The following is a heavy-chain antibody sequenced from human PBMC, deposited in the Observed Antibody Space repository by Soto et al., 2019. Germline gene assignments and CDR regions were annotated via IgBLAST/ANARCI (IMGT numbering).Heavy chain of an antibody. CDR2: VYHSGST. J-gene: IGHJ4*02. Sequence: SETLSLTCTVSGGSVSSSSYYWGWVRQPPGKGLEWIGEVYHSGSTNYNPSLKSRVTISVDKSKNQFSLKLSSVTAADTAVYYCARPSRAAGFDYWGQGTLVTVSS. D-gene: IGHD6-13*01. CDR1: GGSVSSSSYY. CDR3: ARPSRAAGFDY. V-gene: IGHV4-39*07.